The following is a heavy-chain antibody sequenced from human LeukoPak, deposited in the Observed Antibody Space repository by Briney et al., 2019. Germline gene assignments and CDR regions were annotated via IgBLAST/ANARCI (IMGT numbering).Heavy chain of an antibody. CDR3: AIEWQQLPYNWFDP. V-gene: IGHV1-69*13. CDR1: GGTFSSYV. CDR2: IIPIFGTA. Sequence: EASVNVSCKASGGTFSSYVISWVRQAPGQGLEWMGGIIPIFGTANYAQKFQGRVTITADESTSTAYMELSSLRSEDTAVYYCAIEWQQLPYNWFDPWGQGTLVTVSS. J-gene: IGHJ5*02. D-gene: IGHD6-13*01.